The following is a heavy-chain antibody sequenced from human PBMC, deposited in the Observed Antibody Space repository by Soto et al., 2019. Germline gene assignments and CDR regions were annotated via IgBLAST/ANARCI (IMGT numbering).Heavy chain of an antibody. V-gene: IGHV1-69*01. D-gene: IGHD2-2*01. CDR3: ARGYCSSTSCSGYYYYGMDV. CDR2: IFPILGTA. CDR1: GGTFISYA. Sequence: QVQLVQSGAEVKKPGSSVKVSCKASGGTFISYAISWVRHAPGQGLEWMGGIFPILGTANYAQKFQGRVTITAYESTSEAYMELCSVRSEDTAVYYCARGYCSSTSCSGYYYYGMDVWGQGTTVTVSS. J-gene: IGHJ6*02.